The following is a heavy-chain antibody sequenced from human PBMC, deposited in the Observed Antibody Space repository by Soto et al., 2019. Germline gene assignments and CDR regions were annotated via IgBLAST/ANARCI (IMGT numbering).Heavy chain of an antibody. Sequence: EVQLLESGGGLVQPGGSLRLSCAASGFTVSSYAMSWVRQAPGKGLEGVSVISGSGSTYSEDSVKGRFTISRDSSKNTVYLQMNSLRAEDTAVYYCAKALRFTFTTGYYMDVCGRGTTVTVSS. V-gene: IGHV3-23*01. CDR1: GFTVSSYA. D-gene: IGHD3-16*01. J-gene: IGHJ6*03. CDR2: ISGSGST. CDR3: AKALRFTFTTGYYMDV.